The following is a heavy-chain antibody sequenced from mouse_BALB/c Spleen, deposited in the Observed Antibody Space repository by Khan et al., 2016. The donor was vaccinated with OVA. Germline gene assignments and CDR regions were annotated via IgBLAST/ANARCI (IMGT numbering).Heavy chain of an antibody. CDR2: INTYTGEP. Sequence: QIQLVQSGPELKKPGETVKISCKASGYTFTNYGMNWVKQAPGKGLKWMGWINTYTGEPTYTDDFKGRFAFSLETSASTAYLQINNLKTEDIATYFCARGASYWYFDVWGAGTTVTVSS. V-gene: IGHV9-1*02. CDR3: ARGASYWYFDV. CDR1: GYTFTNYG. J-gene: IGHJ1*01.